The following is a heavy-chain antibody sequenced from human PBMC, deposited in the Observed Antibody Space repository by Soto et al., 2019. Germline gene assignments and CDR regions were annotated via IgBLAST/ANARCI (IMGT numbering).Heavy chain of an antibody. D-gene: IGHD3-9*01. CDR1: GGSISSYY. Sequence: SETLSLTCTVSGGSISSYYWSWIRQPPGKGLEWIGYIYYSGSTNYNPSLKSRVTISVDTSKNQFSLKLSSVTAADTAVYYCAGVLRYFDWFPPFDPWGQGTLVTVSS. V-gene: IGHV4-59*01. CDR2: IYYSGST. CDR3: AGVLRYFDWFPPFDP. J-gene: IGHJ5*02.